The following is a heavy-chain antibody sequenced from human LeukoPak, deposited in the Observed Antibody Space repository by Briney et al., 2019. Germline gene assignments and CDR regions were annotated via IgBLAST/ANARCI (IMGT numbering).Heavy chain of an antibody. CDR1: CGSISTSSSC. J-gene: IGHJ1*01. Sequence: ASETLSLTCTVYCGSISTSSSCCGWIRQPPGKGLEWIGSIYYSGSTYYNPSLKSRVTLSVDTSKNQFSLKLSSVTAADTAVYYCVRQVALRSSWPANYQHGGQSTLVTVSS. D-gene: IGHD6-13*01. CDR3: VRQVALRSSWPANYQH. CDR2: IYYSGST. V-gene: IGHV4-39*01.